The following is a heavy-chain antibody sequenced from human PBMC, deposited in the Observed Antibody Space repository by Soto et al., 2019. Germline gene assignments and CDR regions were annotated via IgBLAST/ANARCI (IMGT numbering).Heavy chain of an antibody. CDR3: ARLASGARPAAMESPFDP. CDR2: IYPGDSDT. D-gene: IGHD2-2*01. CDR1: GYSFTSYW. J-gene: IGHJ5*02. V-gene: IGHV5-51*01. Sequence: GESLKISCKGSGYSFTSYWIGWVRQMPGKGLEWTGIIYPGDSDTRYSPSFQGQVTISADKSISTAYLQWSSLKASDTAMYYCARLASGARPAAMESPFDPWGQGTLVTVSS.